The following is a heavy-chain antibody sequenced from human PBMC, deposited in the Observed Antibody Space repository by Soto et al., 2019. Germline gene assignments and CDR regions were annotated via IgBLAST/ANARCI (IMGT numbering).Heavy chain of an antibody. D-gene: IGHD6-13*01. CDR3: ASILLERQQLAIDS. CDR1: GCTFSDYG. CDR2: IWYDGSKE. V-gene: IGHV3-33*01. Sequence: QVQLVESGGGAVQTGRSLRLSCAASGCTFSDYGMHWVRQAPGKGLEWVAVIWYDGSKENYADSVKGRFTISRDNSKNTLYLQMNSLRVEDMAIYYCASILLERQQLAIDSWGQGTLVSVSS. J-gene: IGHJ4*02.